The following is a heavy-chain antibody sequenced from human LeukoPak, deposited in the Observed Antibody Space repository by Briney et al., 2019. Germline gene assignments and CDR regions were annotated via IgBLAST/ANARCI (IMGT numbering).Heavy chain of an antibody. CDR3: ARDHEEGNYGMDV. V-gene: IGHV3-23*01. CDR1: GFTFSSYA. J-gene: IGHJ6*02. CDR2: ISGSGGST. Sequence: AGGSLRLSCAASGFTFSSYAMSWVRQAPGKGLEWVSAISGSGGSTYYADSVKGRFTISRDNSKNTLYLQMNSLRAEDTAVYYCARDHEEGNYGMDVWGQGTTVTVS.